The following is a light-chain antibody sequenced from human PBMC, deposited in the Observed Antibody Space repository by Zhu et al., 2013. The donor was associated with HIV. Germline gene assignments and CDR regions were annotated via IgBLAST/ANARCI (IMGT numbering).Light chain of an antibody. CDR2: KAS. V-gene: IGKV1-5*03. J-gene: IGKJ4*01. Sequence: DTQMTQSPSTLSASVGDRVTMTCRASQSVSTWVAWYQHKPGKAPKLLIYKASSLQSGVPSRFSGSGSGTEFTLTISSLQPDDFATYYCQQSYSTPLTFG. CDR3: QQSYSTPLT. CDR1: QSVSTW.